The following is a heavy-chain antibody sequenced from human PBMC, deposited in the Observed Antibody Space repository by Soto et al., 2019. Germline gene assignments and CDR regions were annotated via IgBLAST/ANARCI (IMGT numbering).Heavy chain of an antibody. J-gene: IGHJ6*02. CDR2: ISLNLQTI. Sequence: GGSLRLSCAASGFTFSSHSLNWVRQAPGKGLEWVSYISLNLQTIYYADSVRGRFTISRDNAKNSLYLQMNALRAEDTAVYYCTRDLTGYAMDVWGQGTTVTVFS. CDR1: GFTFSSHS. V-gene: IGHV3-48*03. CDR3: TRDLTGYAMDV. D-gene: IGHD2-2*01.